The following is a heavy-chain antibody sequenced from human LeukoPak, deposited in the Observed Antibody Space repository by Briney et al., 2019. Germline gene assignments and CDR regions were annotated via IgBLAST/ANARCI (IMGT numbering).Heavy chain of an antibody. CDR1: GGSFSGYY. J-gene: IGHJ4*02. V-gene: IGHV4-59*01. CDR2: IYYSGST. CDR3: AREAGYSSSWYFDY. D-gene: IGHD6-13*01. Sequence: PSETLSLTCAVYGGSFSGYYWSWIRQPPGKGLEWIGYIYYSGSTNYNPSLKSRVTISVDTSKNQFSLKLSSVTAADTAVYYCAREAGYSSSWYFDYWGQGTLVTVSS.